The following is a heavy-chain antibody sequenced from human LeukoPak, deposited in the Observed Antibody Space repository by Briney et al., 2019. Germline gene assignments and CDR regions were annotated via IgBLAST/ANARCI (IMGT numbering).Heavy chain of an antibody. CDR3: ARGYDSSGYYPGPFDY. CDR2: IWYDGSNK. V-gene: IGHV3-33*01. CDR1: GFTFSSYG. D-gene: IGHD3-22*01. J-gene: IGHJ4*02. Sequence: GGSLRLSCAASGFTFSSYGMHWVRQAPGKGLEWVAVIWYDGSNKYYADSVKGRFTISRDNSKNTLYLQMNSLRAEDTAVYYCARGYDSSGYYPGPFDYWGQGILVTVSS.